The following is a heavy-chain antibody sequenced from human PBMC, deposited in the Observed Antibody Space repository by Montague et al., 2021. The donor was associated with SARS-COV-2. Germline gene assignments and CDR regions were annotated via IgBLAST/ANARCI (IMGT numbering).Heavy chain of an antibody. CDR1: GYSITNGYY. Sequence: SETLSLTCTVSGYSITNGYYWAWIRQPPGKGLEWIGMIYHSGDSYYNPSLQSRLTISVDTSKNQFSLRLSDVSAADTALYYCARVPDPMRFHADASEYYSYFDSWGQGALVTVSS. D-gene: IGHD2/OR15-2a*01. CDR2: IYHSGDS. CDR3: ARVPDPMRFHADASEYYSYFDS. V-gene: IGHV4-38-2*02. J-gene: IGHJ4*02.